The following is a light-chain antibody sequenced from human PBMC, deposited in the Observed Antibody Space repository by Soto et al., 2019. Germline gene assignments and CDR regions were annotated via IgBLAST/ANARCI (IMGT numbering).Light chain of an antibody. CDR3: QQYGSLPLT. J-gene: IGKJ1*01. V-gene: IGKV3-20*01. CDR2: GAS. Sequence: EIVLTQSPGTLSLSPGERATLSCRASQSVSSSLAWYQQRAGQAPRFLIYGASSRATGIPDRFSGSGSGTDFTLTISRLEPEDFAVYYCQQYGSLPLTFGQGTKVEIK. CDR1: QSVSSS.